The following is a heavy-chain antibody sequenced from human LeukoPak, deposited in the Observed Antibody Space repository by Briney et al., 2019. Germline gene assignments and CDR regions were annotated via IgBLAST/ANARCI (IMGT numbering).Heavy chain of an antibody. CDR1: GFTFSDYY. CDR2: ISSSGTTI. V-gene: IGHV3-11*01. CDR3: AREVHDYGGY. D-gene: IGHD3-10*01. J-gene: IGHJ4*02. Sequence: GGSLRLSCAASGFTFSDYYMNWIRQAPGKGLEWISYISSSGTTIYYEDSVKGRFTISRDNAKSSLYLQMNSLRAEDTAVYYCAREVHDYGGYWGQGTLVTVSS.